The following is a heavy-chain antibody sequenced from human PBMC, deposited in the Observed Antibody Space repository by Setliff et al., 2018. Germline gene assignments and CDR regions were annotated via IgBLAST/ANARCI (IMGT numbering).Heavy chain of an antibody. CDR2: IGGRGIST. V-gene: IGHV3-23*01. CDR1: GFTFGDFA. J-gene: IGHJ4*02. Sequence: GGSLRLSCAASGFTFGDFAMTWVRQAPGKGLEWVSGIGGRGISTYYADSVKGRFIISRDNSENTLYLQMNSLRAEDTAVYYCAKDKGGQQWLRAYYFDYWGQGTLVTVSS. CDR3: AKDKGGQQWLRAYYFDY. D-gene: IGHD6-19*01.